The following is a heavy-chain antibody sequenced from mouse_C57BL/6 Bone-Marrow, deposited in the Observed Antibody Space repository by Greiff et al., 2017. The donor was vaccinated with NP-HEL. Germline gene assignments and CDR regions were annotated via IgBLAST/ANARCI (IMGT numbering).Heavy chain of an antibody. CDR1: GFTFSSYG. CDR3: ARSSIYYAMDY. D-gene: IGHD2-10*02. CDR2: ISSGGSYT. V-gene: IGHV5-6*01. J-gene: IGHJ4*01. Sequence: EVQRVESGGDLVKPGGSLKLSCAASGFTFSSYGMSWVRQTPDKRLEWVATISSGGSYTYYPASVKGRFTISRDNAKNTLYLQMSSLKSEDTAMYYCARSSIYYAMDYWGQGTSVTVSS.